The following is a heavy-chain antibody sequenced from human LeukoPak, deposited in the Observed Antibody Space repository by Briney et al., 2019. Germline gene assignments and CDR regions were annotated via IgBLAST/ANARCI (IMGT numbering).Heavy chain of an antibody. D-gene: IGHD3-22*01. Sequence: PSETLSLTCTVSGGSISSSSYYWGWIRQPPGKGLEWIGSIYYSGSTYYNPSLKSRVTISVDTSKNQFSLKVSSVTAADTAVYYCARGPRITMIVVVDWGQGTLVTVSS. CDR3: ARGPRITMIVVVD. CDR1: GGSISSSSYY. V-gene: IGHV4-39*01. J-gene: IGHJ4*02. CDR2: IYYSGST.